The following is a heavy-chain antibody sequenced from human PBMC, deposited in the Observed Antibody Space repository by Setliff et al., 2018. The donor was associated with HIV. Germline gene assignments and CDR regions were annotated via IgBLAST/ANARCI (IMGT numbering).Heavy chain of an antibody. V-gene: IGHV1-18*01. J-gene: IGHJ4*02. CDR3: ARNYNFWSGYPGGGFDY. Sequence: GASVKVSCKASGYTFTSYGISWVRQAPGQGLEWMGWISAHNGNTNYAQKLQGRVTMTTDTSTSTAYMELRSLRSDDTAVYYCARNYNFWSGYPGGGFDYWGQGTLVTVSS. CDR2: ISAHNGNT. CDR1: GYTFTSYG. D-gene: IGHD3-3*01.